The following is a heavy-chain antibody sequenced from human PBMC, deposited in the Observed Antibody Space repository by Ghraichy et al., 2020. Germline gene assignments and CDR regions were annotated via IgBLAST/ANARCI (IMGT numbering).Heavy chain of an antibody. CDR3: ARERYYDSSGSARFDP. CDR2: IYHSGST. D-gene: IGHD3-22*01. J-gene: IGHJ5*02. CDR1: GGSISSGGYS. V-gene: IGHV4-30-2*01. Sequence: SETLSLTCAVSGGSISSGGYSWSWIRQPPGKGLEWIGYIYHSGSTYYNPSLKSRVTISVDRSKNQFSLKLSSVTAADTAVYYCARERYYDSSGSARFDPWGQGTLVTVSS.